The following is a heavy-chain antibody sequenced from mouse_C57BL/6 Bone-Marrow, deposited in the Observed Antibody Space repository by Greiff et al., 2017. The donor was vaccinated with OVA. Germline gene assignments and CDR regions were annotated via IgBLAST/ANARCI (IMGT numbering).Heavy chain of an antibody. J-gene: IGHJ3*01. Sequence: QVQLKQPGAELVRPGSSVKLSCKASGYTFTSYWMHWVKQRPIQGLEWIGKIDPSDSETHYNQKFKDKATLTVDKSSSTAYMQLSSLTSEDTAVYYCARHGNYFAWFAYWGQGTLVTVSA. D-gene: IGHD2-1*01. CDR3: ARHGNYFAWFAY. V-gene: IGHV1-52*01. CDR2: IDPSDSET. CDR1: GYTFTSYW.